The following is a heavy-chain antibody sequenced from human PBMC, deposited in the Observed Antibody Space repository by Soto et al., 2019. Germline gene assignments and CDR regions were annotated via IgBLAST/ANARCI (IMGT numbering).Heavy chain of an antibody. CDR2: IYYSGST. D-gene: IGHD3-22*01. Sequence: PSETLSLTCTVSGGSISSLYWSWIRQPPGKGLEWIGYIYYSGSTNYNPSLKSRVTISVDTSKNHFSLKLSSVHAADTAVYYCARAHYDSTPQPLPVDAFDIWGQGTKVTVSS. CDR3: ARAHYDSTPQPLPVDAFDI. V-gene: IGHV4-59*11. CDR1: GGSISSLY. J-gene: IGHJ3*02.